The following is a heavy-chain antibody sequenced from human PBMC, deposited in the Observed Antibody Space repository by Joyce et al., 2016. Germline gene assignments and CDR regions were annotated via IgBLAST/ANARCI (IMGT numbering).Heavy chain of an antibody. D-gene: IGHD2/OR15-2a*01. CDR3: ARHGESILYYFYGMDV. Sequence: QLQLQESVPGLVKPSETLSHTCAVSGGPIRRDVSNWAWIRQPPGKGLEWVGRLFYRGKTNYNPSLKSRVTISVDTSKNHFSLKLSAVTAADTAVYYCARHGESILYYFYGMDVWGQGTTVTVSS. J-gene: IGHJ6*02. CDR2: LFYRGKT. CDR1: GGPIRRDVSN. V-gene: IGHV4-39*01.